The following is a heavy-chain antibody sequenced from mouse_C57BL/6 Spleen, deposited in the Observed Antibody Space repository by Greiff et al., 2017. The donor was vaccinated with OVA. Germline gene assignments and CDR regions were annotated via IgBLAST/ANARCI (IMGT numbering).Heavy chain of an antibody. D-gene: IGHD4-1*01. V-gene: IGHV1-59*01. CDR2: IDPSDSYT. J-gene: IGHJ2*01. Sequence: QVQLQQPGAELVRPGTSVKLSCKASGYTFTSYWMHWVKQRPGQGLEWIGVIDPSDSYTNYNQKFKGKATLTVDTSSSTAYMQLSSLTSEDSAVYYCAREGLTDDYWGQGTTLTVSS. CDR3: AREGLTDDY. CDR1: GYTFTSYW.